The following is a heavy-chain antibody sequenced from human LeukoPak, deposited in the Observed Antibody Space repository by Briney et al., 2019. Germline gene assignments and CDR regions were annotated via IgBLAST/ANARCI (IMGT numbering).Heavy chain of an antibody. J-gene: IGHJ6*02. Sequence: ASVKVSCKVSGYTLTELSMHWVRQAPGKGLEWMGGFDPEDGETIYAQKFQGRVTMTEDTSTDTAYMELSSLRSEDTAVYYCASYGVANYYYGMDVWGQGTTVTVSS. D-gene: IGHD3-3*01. CDR1: GYTLTELS. V-gene: IGHV1-24*01. CDR2: FDPEDGET. CDR3: ASYGVANYYYGMDV.